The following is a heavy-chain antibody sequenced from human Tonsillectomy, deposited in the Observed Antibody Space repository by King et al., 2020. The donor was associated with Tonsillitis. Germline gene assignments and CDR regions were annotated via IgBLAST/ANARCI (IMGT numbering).Heavy chain of an antibody. V-gene: IGHV4-38-2*02. CDR1: GYSISSNYY. D-gene: IGHD4-17*01. Sequence: QLQESGPGLVKPSETLSLTCTVSGYSISSNYYWGWIRQPPGKGLEWIGGIYHSGSTYYNPSLKSRVTISVDTSKSQFSLNLSSVTAADTAVYYCARGGGDSLERLFDPWGQGTLVTVSS. CDR3: ARGGGDSLERLFDP. J-gene: IGHJ5*02. CDR2: IYHSGST.